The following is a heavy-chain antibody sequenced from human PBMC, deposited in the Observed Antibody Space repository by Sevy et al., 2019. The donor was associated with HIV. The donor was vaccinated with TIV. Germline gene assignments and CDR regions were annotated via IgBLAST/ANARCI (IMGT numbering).Heavy chain of an antibody. D-gene: IGHD3-22*01. J-gene: IGHJ3*01. Sequence: SETLSLTCTVSGGSISSSSYYWGWIRQPPGKGLEGIGSIYNSGSTYYNPSLKSRVTLSVDTSKSHFSLRLSSVTAADTAVYYCKSYYYESSGWGQGTMVTVSS. CDR1: GGSISSSSYY. CDR2: IYNSGST. V-gene: IGHV4-39*02. CDR3: KSYYYESSG.